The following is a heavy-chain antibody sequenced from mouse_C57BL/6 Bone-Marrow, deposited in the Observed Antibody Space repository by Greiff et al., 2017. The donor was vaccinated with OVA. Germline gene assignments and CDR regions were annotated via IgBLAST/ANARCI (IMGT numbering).Heavy chain of an antibody. CDR1: GYTFTSYW. CDR2: IDPSDSYT. D-gene: IGHD1-1*01. V-gene: IGHV1-50*01. Sequence: VQLQQPGAELVKPGASVKLSCKASGYTFTSYWMQWVKQRPGQGLEWIGEIDPSDSYTNYNQKFKGKATLTVDTSSSTAYMQLSSLTSEDSAVYYWAREEDGSSYYYAMDYWGQGTSVTVSS. J-gene: IGHJ4*01. CDR3: AREEDGSSYYYAMDY.